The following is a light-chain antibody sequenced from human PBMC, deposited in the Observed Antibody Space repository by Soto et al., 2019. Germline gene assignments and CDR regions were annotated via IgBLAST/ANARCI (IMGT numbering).Light chain of an antibody. CDR1: QSVRSSF. CDR3: QQYATSPFT. V-gene: IGKV3-20*01. J-gene: IGKJ5*01. CDR2: GSS. Sequence: EIVLTQSPGTLSLSAGERATLSCRASQSVRSSFIAWYQQKPGQAPRLLIYGSSSRPTGIPDRFSGSGSGTDFTLTISGLEPEDFAVYHCQQYATSPFTFGQGTRLEIK.